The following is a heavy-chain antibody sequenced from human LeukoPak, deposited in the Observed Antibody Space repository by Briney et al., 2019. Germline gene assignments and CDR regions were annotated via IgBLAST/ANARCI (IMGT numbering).Heavy chain of an antibody. CDR1: GGSFSGYY. J-gene: IGHJ4*02. CDR2: INHSGST. Sequence: PSETLSLTCAVYGGSFSGYYWSWIRQPPGKGLEWIGEINHSGSTNYNPSLKSRVTISVDTSKNQFSLKLSSVTAADTAVYYCARGSIEYSPFDYRGQGTLVTVSS. D-gene: IGHD6-6*01. CDR3: ARGSIEYSPFDY. V-gene: IGHV4-34*01.